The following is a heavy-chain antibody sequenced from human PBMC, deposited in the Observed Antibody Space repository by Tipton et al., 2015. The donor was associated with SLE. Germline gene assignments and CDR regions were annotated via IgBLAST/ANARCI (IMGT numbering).Heavy chain of an antibody. CDR2: INHGGST. V-gene: IGHV4-34*01. Sequence: TLSLTCAVYGGSFSGYYWSWIRQPPGKGLEWIGEINHGGSTNYNPSPKSRVTISVDTSKNQFSLKLSSVTAADTAVYYCALGNPGGFLEWLSHHDAFDIWGQGTMVTVSS. D-gene: IGHD3-3*01. J-gene: IGHJ3*02. CDR3: ALGNPGGFLEWLSHHDAFDI. CDR1: GGSFSGYY.